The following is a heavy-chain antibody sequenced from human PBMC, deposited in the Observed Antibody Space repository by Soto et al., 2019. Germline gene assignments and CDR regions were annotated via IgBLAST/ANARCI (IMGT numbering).Heavy chain of an antibody. CDR2: ISGGGTRT. CDR1: GFTFSNFG. J-gene: IGHJ6*02. D-gene: IGHD2-2*01. V-gene: IGHV3-23*01. CDR3: AKDQAAIPPRYYYGMDV. Sequence: GWSLRLSCAASGFTFSNFGMSWVRQAPGEGLEWVSIISGGGTRTFYADSVKGRFTISRDNSKNTLYLQMNSLRAEDTAVYYCAKDQAAIPPRYYYGMDVWGQGTTVTVSS.